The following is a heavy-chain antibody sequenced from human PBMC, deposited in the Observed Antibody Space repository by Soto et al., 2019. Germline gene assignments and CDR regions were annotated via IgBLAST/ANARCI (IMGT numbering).Heavy chain of an antibody. CDR2: ISGSGGST. J-gene: IGHJ6*02. V-gene: IGHV3-23*01. CDR3: ARDTELPLGYSYGRGMDV. CDR1: GFTFSSYA. Sequence: GGSLRLSCAASGFTFSSYAMSWVRQAPGKGLEWVSAISGSGGSTYYADSVKGRFTISRDNSKNTLYLQMNSLRAEDTAVYYCARDTELPLGYSYGRGMDVWGQGTTVTVSS. D-gene: IGHD5-18*01.